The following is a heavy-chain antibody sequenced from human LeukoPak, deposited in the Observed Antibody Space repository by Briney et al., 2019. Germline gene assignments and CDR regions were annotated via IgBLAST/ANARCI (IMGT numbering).Heavy chain of an antibody. Sequence: RPGGSLRLSCAASGFTFSSYAMSWVRQAPGKGLEWVSAISGSGGSTYYADSVKGRFTISRDNSKNTLYLQMNSLRAEDTAVYYCAKDLGGYSSSQFDYWGQGTLVTVSS. J-gene: IGHJ4*02. CDR1: GFTFSSYA. D-gene: IGHD6-13*01. CDR3: AKDLGGYSSSQFDY. V-gene: IGHV3-23*01. CDR2: ISGSGGST.